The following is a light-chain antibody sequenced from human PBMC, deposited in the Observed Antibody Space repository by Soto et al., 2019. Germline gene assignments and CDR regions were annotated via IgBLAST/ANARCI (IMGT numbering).Light chain of an antibody. Sequence: EIVLTQSPATLSLSPGERATLACRASQSVSSYLAWYQQKPGQAPRLLIYDASNRATGIPVRFSGSGSGTDFTLTISSLEPEHFALYYCQQRNNWPITFGQGTRLEIK. CDR3: QQRNNWPIT. J-gene: IGKJ5*01. V-gene: IGKV3-11*01. CDR1: QSVSSY. CDR2: DAS.